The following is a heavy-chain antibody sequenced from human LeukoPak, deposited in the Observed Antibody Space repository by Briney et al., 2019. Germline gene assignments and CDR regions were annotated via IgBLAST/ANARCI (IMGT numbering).Heavy chain of an antibody. V-gene: IGHV3-21*01. D-gene: IGHD3-22*01. CDR3: ARDSSYDSSGYYGPRRYYFDY. CDR1: GFTFSSYS. CDR2: ISSSSSYI. Sequence: GGSLRLSCAASGFTFSSYSMNWVRQAPGKGLEWVSSISSSSSYIYYADSVKGRFTISRDNAKNSLYLQMNSLRAEDTAVYYCARDSSYDSSGYYGPRRYYFDYWAREPWSPSPQ. J-gene: IGHJ4*02.